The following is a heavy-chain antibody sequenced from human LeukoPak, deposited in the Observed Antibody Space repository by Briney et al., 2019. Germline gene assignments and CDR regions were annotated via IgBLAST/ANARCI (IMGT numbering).Heavy chain of an antibody. D-gene: IGHD1-1*01. Sequence: GGSLRLSCAASGFTHSSYGMNWVRQAPGKRLEWISYISGSGDTIYNADSVKGRFAISRDNGQNSLYLQMNSLRGEDTAVYYCARTFTTYYYYMDVWGKGATVTVSS. J-gene: IGHJ6*03. V-gene: IGHV3-48*01. CDR2: ISGSGDTI. CDR3: ARTFTTYYYYMDV. CDR1: GFTHSSYG.